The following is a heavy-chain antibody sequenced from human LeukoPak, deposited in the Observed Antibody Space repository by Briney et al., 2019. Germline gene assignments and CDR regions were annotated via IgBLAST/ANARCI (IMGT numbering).Heavy chain of an antibody. D-gene: IGHD2-15*01. Sequence: SVKVSCKASGGTFSSYAISWVRQAPGQGLEWMGEIIPIFGTANCAQKFQGRVTITADESTSTAYMELRSLRSEDTAVYYCARAVGCSGGSCYLPYNWFDPWGQGTLVTVSS. V-gene: IGHV1-69*01. CDR2: IIPIFGTA. CDR3: ARAVGCSGGSCYLPYNWFDP. J-gene: IGHJ5*02. CDR1: GGTFSSYA.